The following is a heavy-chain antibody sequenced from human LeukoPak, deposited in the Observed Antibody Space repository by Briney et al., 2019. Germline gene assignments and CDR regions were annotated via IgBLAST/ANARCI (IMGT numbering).Heavy chain of an antibody. D-gene: IGHD3-9*01. Sequence: GGSPRLSCAASGFMFSSYWMSWVRQAPGKGLEWVADIKEDGSEKSYVDSVKGRFTISRDNAKNSLYLQMNSLRAEDTAVYYCARGVDFYDTTYYFDYWGQGTLVTVSS. CDR3: ARGVDFYDTTYYFDY. J-gene: IGHJ4*02. CDR2: IKEDGSEK. CDR1: GFMFSSYW. V-gene: IGHV3-7*01.